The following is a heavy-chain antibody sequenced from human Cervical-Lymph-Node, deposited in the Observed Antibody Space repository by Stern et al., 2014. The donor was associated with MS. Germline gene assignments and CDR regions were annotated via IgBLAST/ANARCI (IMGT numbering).Heavy chain of an antibody. J-gene: IGHJ4*02. D-gene: IGHD3-16*01. Sequence: VQLVQSGAEMRKPGSSVMVSCKASGGIFSTSVISWLRQAPGQGLEWMGGISPMFGRANYAQKFQGSVTITADESTSTVYMGLTSLRSEDTAVYYCARERDNSYAFDSSGQGTLVTVSS. CDR1: GGIFSTSV. V-gene: IGHV1-69*01. CDR2: ISPMFGRA. CDR3: ARERDNSYAFDS.